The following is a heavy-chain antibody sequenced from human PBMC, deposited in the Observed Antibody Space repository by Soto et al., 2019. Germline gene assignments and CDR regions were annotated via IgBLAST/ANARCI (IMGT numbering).Heavy chain of an antibody. CDR2: ISWNSGSI. V-gene: IGHV3-9*01. J-gene: IGHJ3*02. CDR1: GFTFDDYA. D-gene: IGHD3-22*01. Sequence: GGSLRLSCAASGFTFDDYAMHWVRQAPGKGLEWVSGISWNSGSIGYADSVKGRFTISRDNAKNSLYLQMNSLRAEDTALYYCAKDMSGGYQGDAFDIWGQGTMVTVSS. CDR3: AKDMSGGYQGDAFDI.